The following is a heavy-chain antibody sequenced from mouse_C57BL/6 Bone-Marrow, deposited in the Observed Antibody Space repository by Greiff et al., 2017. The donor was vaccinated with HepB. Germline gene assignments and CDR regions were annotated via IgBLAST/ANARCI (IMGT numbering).Heavy chain of an antibody. J-gene: IGHJ4*01. Sequence: QVQLQQSGAELVKPGASVKISCKASGYAFSSYWMNWVKQRPGKGLEWIGQIYPGDGDTNYNGKFKGKATLTADKSSSTAYMQLSSLTSEDSAVYFCARVLGITTVDYYAMDYWGQGTSVTVSS. CDR3: ARVLGITTVDYYAMDY. V-gene: IGHV1-80*01. CDR1: GYAFSSYW. D-gene: IGHD1-1*01. CDR2: IYPGDGDT.